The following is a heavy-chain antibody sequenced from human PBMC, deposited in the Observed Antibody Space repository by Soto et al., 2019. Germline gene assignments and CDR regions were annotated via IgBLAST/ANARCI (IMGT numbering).Heavy chain of an antibody. J-gene: IGHJ4*02. D-gene: IGHD3-10*01. V-gene: IGHV3-21*01. CDR1: GFTFSSYS. Sequence: EVQLVESGGGMVKPGGSLRLSCAASGFTFSSYSMNWVRQAPGKGLEWVSSISSSSRYIYYADSVKGRFTISRENAKNSLYLQMNSLRAEDTAVYYCAREVTMVRGDDYWGQGTLVTVSS. CDR2: ISSSSRYI. CDR3: AREVTMVRGDDY.